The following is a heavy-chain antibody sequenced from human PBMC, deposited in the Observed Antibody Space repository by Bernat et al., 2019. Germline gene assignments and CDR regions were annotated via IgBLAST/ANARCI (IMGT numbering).Heavy chain of an antibody. CDR2: IWYDGSNK. J-gene: IGHJ6*02. CDR3: AREGDEYYYYGMDV. Sequence: QVQLVESGGGVVQPGKSLRLSCVASRFTFRSYGMHWVRQAPGKWLEWVAVIWYDGSNKYYTDSVKGRFTISRDNSKKTLYLQMNSLRAEDTAVYYCAREGDEYYYYGMDVWGQGTTVTVSS. V-gene: IGHV3-33*01. D-gene: IGHD3-10*01. CDR1: RFTFRSYG.